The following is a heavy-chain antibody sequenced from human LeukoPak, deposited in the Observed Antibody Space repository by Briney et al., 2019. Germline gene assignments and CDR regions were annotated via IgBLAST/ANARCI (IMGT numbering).Heavy chain of an antibody. CDR3: ARDRSLGGAGWRHMDV. CDR1: GFTFSSYA. CDR2: ISYDGSNK. V-gene: IGHV3-30*01. Sequence: GGSLRLSCAASGFTFSSYAMHWVRQAPGKGLEWVAVISYDGSNKYYADSVKGRFTISRDNSKNTLYLQMNSLRAEDTAVYYCARDRSLGGAGWRHMDVWGKGTTVTVSS. J-gene: IGHJ6*03. D-gene: IGHD3-16*01.